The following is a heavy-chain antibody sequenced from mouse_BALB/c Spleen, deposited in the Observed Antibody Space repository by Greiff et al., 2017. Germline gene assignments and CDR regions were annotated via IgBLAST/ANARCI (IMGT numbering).Heavy chain of an antibody. CDR1: GYTFTSYT. J-gene: IGHJ4*01. V-gene: IGHV1-4*01. D-gene: IGHD1-1*01. CDR2: INPSSGYT. CDR3: ACYYDDAMDY. Sequence: VQLQESGAELARPGASVKMSCKASGYTFTSYTMHWVKQRPGQGLEWIGYINPSSGYTNYNQKFKDKATLTADKSSSTAYMQLSSLTSEDSAVYYCACYYDDAMDYWGQGTSVTVSS.